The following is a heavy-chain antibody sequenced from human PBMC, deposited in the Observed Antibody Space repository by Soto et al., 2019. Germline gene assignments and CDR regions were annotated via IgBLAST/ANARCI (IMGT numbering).Heavy chain of an antibody. V-gene: IGHV1-69*01. CDR1: GGTFSSYA. Sequence: QVQLVQSGAEVKKPGSSVKVSCKASGGTFSSYAISWVRQAPGRGLEWMGGIIPIFVTANYAQKFQGRVTVTADESTSTAYMELSSMSSEDTAVYYCARDLEYCGGDCYYNWGQGTLVTVAS. CDR2: IIPIFVTA. D-gene: IGHD2-21*02. CDR3: ARDLEYCGGDCYYN. J-gene: IGHJ4*02.